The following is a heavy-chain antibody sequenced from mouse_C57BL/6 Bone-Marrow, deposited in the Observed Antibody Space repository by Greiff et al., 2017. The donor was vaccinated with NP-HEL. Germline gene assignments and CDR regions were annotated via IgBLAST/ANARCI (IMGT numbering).Heavy chain of an antibody. V-gene: IGHV1-7*01. CDR1: GYTFTSYW. Sequence: VKLVESGAELAKPGASVKLSCKASGYTFTSYWMHWVKQRPGQGLEWIGYINPSSGYTKYNQKFKDKATLTADKSSSTAYMQLSSLTYEDSAVYYCAREKYGSSYPPWFAYWGQGTLVTVSA. D-gene: IGHD1-1*01. CDR2: INPSSGYT. CDR3: AREKYGSSYPPWFAY. J-gene: IGHJ3*01.